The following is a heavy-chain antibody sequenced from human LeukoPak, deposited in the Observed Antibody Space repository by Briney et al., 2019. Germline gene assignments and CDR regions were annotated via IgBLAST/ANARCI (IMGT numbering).Heavy chain of an antibody. V-gene: IGHV4-61*02. D-gene: IGHD2-2*01. CDR3: ARGGKGYCSSTSCPHLGDY. CDR2: IYTSGST. Sequence: PSQTLSLTCTVSGGSISSGSYYWSWIRQPAGKGLEWIGRIYTSGSTNYNPSLKSRVTISVDTSKNQFSLKLSSVTAADTAVYYCARGGKGYCSSTSCPHLGDYWGQGTLVTVSS. CDR1: GGSISSGSYY. J-gene: IGHJ4*02.